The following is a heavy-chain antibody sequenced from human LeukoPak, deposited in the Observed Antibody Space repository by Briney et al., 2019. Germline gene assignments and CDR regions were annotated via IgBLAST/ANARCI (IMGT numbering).Heavy chain of an antibody. J-gene: IGHJ6*03. D-gene: IGHD6-19*01. V-gene: IGHV4-61*02. CDR1: GDSITSGDYY. CDR3: ARARIAVAGFSNYYYYYMDV. CDR2: IYSSGYT. Sequence: PSETLSLTCTVSGDSITSGDYYWTWIRQPAGKTLEWIGRIYSSGYTVYSPSLKSRVTISLDTSKNQFSLTLNSVTAADTAVYYCARARIAVAGFSNYYYYYMDVWGKGTTVTVSS.